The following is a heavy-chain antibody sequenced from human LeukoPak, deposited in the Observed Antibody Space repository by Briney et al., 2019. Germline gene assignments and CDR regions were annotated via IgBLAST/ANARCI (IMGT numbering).Heavy chain of an antibody. CDR3: ARGSSSLRDAFDI. V-gene: IGHV4-59*12. Sequence: SETLSLTCTVSGGSLSNYYWSWIRQPPGKGLEWIGYVYSTGDTNYNPSLKSRVTMSVDTSKNQFSLKLSSVTAADTAVYYCARGSSSLRDAFDIWGQGTMVTVSS. J-gene: IGHJ3*02. CDR1: GGSLSNYY. D-gene: IGHD6-6*01. CDR2: VYSTGDT.